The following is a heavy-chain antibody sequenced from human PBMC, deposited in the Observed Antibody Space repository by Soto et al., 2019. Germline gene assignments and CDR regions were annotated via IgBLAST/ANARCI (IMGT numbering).Heavy chain of an antibody. Sequence: QLVQSGAEVKKPGASVRVSCKTSGPTFIAYYIHWVRQAPGQGLEWMGWIAPKSGGTTYEQKFLGRVTMTRDTSINTAYMDLNRLTSDATSGYYCARDSVDVPEWGQGTLITVSS. J-gene: IGHJ4*02. CDR3: ARDSVDVPE. CDR1: GPTFIAYY. D-gene: IGHD5-12*01. V-gene: IGHV1-2*02. CDR2: IAPKSGGT.